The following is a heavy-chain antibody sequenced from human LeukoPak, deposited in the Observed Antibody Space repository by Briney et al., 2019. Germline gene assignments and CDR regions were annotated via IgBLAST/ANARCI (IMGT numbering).Heavy chain of an antibody. J-gene: IGHJ5*02. V-gene: IGHV4-4*07. CDR1: GTSIRAYY. CDR3: ARHVGYGNNWFDP. D-gene: IGHD5-18*01. CDR2: LYASGST. Sequence: ASETLSLTCTVTGTSIRAYYWSWVRQPAGMGLEWIGRLYASGSTNYNPSLKSRVSMSVDTSKNQFSLKLTSVTAADTAVYYCARHVGYGNNWFDPWGQGTLVTVSS.